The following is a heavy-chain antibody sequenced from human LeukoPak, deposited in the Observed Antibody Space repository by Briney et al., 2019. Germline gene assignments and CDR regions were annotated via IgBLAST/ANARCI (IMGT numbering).Heavy chain of an antibody. J-gene: IGHJ5*02. CDR1: GFTFSSYS. CDR2: ISSSSSYI. D-gene: IGHD3-10*01. V-gene: IGHV3-21*01. Sequence: GGSLRLSCAASGFTFSSYSMTWVRQAPGKGLEWVSSISSSSSYIYYADSVKGRFTISRDNAKYSLYLQMNSLRAEDTAVYYCARDSASLWFGELSGWFAPWGQGTLVTVSS. CDR3: ARDSASLWFGELSGWFAP.